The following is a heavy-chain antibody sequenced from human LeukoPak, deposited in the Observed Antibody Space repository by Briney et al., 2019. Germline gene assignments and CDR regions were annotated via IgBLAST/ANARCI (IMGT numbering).Heavy chain of an antibody. J-gene: IGHJ4*02. V-gene: IGHV4-59*01. D-gene: IGHD3-9*01. CDR2: IYYSGST. CDR3: ARNHPYYDILTGYYGYYFDY. Sequence: SESLSLTCTVSGGSISSYYWSWIRQPPGKGLEWVGYIYYSGSTHYNPPLKSRVTISVDTSKNQFYLKLSSVTAADTAVYYCARNHPYYDILTGYYGYYFDYWGQGTLVTVSS. CDR1: GGSISSYY.